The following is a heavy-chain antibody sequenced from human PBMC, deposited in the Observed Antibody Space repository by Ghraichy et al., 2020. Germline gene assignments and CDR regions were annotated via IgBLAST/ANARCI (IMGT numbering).Heavy chain of an antibody. CDR1: GGSVSSGSYY. J-gene: IGHJ4*02. CDR3: ARGVYGDYQFDY. CDR2: IYYSGST. V-gene: IGHV4-61*01. Sequence: SETLSLTCTVSGGSVSSGSYYWSWIRQPPGKGLEWIGYIYYSGSTNYNPSLKSRVTISVDTSKNQFSLKLSSVTAADTAVYYCARGVYGDYQFDYWGQGTLVTVSS. D-gene: IGHD4-17*01.